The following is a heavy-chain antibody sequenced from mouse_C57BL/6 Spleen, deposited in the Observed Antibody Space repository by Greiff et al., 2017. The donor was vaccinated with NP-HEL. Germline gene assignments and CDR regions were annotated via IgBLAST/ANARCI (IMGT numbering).Heavy chain of an antibody. Sequence: EVQLVASGGGLVKPGGSLKLSCAASGFTFSDYGMHWVRQAPEKGLEWVAYISSGSSTIYYADTVKGRFTISRDNAMNTLCLQMTILRSEDTAMYYCARRRNWYFDVWGTGTTVTVSS. J-gene: IGHJ1*03. CDR1: GFTFSDYG. CDR3: ARRRNWYFDV. V-gene: IGHV5-17*01. CDR2: ISSGSSTI.